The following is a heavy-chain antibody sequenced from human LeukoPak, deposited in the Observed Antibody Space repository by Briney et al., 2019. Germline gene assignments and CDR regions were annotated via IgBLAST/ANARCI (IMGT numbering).Heavy chain of an antibody. D-gene: IGHD4/OR15-4a*01. CDR3: ARGGMVPD. V-gene: IGHV3-7*01. CDR2: IKQDGSDK. J-gene: IGHJ4*02. Sequence: PGGSLRLSCAASGFPFSSYWMSWVRQAPGKGLEWVANIKQDGSDKYYVDAVKGRFTISRDNAKNSLYLQMNSLRAEDTAVYYCARGGMVPDWGQGTLVTVSS. CDR1: GFPFSSYW.